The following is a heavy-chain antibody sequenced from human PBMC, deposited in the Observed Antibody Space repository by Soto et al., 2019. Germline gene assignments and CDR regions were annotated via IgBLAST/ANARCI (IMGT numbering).Heavy chain of an antibody. D-gene: IGHD4-17*01. Sequence: QVQLVESGGGVVQPGRSLRLSCVASGFTFGSYGMHWVRQAPGQGLEWVAVISYDGTNKYYTDSVKGRFTISRDNSKNTLFLQMNSLRAEDTAVYYCAQVPRYTVTPPDDYWGQGTLVTVSS. CDR1: GFTFGSYG. CDR2: ISYDGTNK. J-gene: IGHJ4*02. V-gene: IGHV3-30*18. CDR3: AQVPRYTVTPPDDY.